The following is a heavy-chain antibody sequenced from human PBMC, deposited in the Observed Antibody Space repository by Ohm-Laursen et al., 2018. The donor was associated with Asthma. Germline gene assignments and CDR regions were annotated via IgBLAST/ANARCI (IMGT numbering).Heavy chain of an antibody. Sequence: SLRLSCAASGFTFSNAWMSWVRQAPGKGLEWVGRIKSKTDGGTTDYAAPVKGRFTISRDDSKNTLYLQMNSLKTEDTAVNYCTTDDGYYDSSGPDYWGQGTLVTVSS. J-gene: IGHJ4*02. V-gene: IGHV3-15*01. CDR1: GFTFSNAW. D-gene: IGHD3-22*01. CDR3: TTDDGYYDSSGPDY. CDR2: IKSKTDGGTT.